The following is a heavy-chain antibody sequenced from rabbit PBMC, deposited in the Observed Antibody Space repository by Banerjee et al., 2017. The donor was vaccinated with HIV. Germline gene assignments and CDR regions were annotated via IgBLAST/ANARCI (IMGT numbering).Heavy chain of an antibody. V-gene: IGHV1S45*01. Sequence: QEQLKETGGGLVQPGESLTLSCKASGFTISSRYYMCWVRQAPGKGLEWIACIYAGDGNTYYASWAKGRFTISKTSSTTVTLQMTSLTAADTATYFCAREGYGVIGWNFNLWGPVSMV. D-gene: IGHD3-1*01. J-gene: IGHJ4*01. CDR3: AREGYGVIGWNFNL. CDR1: GFTISSRYY. CDR2: IYAGDGNT.